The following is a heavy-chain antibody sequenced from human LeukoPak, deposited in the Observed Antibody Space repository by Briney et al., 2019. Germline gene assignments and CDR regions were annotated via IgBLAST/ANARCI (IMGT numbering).Heavy chain of an antibody. V-gene: IGHV4-61*02. Sequence: SETLSLTCTVSGGSISSGSYYWSWIRQPAGKGLEWIGRIYTSGTTNYNPSLKSRVTISLDMSKNQFSLKLSSVTAADTAVYYCARVRDGCNGPKHFDLWGRGTLVTVSS. CDR2: IYTSGTT. J-gene: IGHJ2*01. D-gene: IGHD5-24*01. CDR1: GGSISSGSYY. CDR3: ARVRDGCNGPKHFDL.